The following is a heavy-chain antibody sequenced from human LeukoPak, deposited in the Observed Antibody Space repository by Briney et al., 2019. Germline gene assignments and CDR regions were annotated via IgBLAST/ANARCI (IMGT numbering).Heavy chain of an antibody. D-gene: IGHD4-17*01. CDR1: GFTFSSYA. Sequence: GGSLILSCAASGFTFSSYAMHWVRQAPGKGLEWVAVIPYDGSNKYYADSVKGRFTISRDNSKNTLYLQMNSLRAEDTAVYYCASRDPTTVTTNYWGQGTLVTVSS. CDR3: ASRDPTTVTTNY. CDR2: IPYDGSNK. V-gene: IGHV3-30-3*01. J-gene: IGHJ4*02.